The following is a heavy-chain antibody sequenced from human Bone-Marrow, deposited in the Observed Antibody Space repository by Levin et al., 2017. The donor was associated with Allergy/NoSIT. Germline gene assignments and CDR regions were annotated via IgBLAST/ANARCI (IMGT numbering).Heavy chain of an antibody. CDR3: ARRYDSSGYSSFDY. CDR1: GYSFTSYW. J-gene: IGHJ4*02. V-gene: IGHV5-51*01. D-gene: IGHD3-22*01. Sequence: LGESLKISCKGSGYSFTSYWIGWVRQMPGKGLEWVGIIYPGDSDTRYSPSFQGQVTISADKSISTAYLQWSSLKASDTAIYYCARRYDSSGYSSFDYWGQGILVTVSS. CDR2: IYPGDSDT.